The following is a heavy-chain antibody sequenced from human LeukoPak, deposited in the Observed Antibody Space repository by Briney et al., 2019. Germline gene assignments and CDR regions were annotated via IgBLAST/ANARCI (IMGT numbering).Heavy chain of an antibody. CDR1: GGSVSSGTYY. V-gene: IGHV4-61*01. CDR2: IYYSGST. Sequence: SETLSLTCTVSGGSVSSGTYYWSWIRQPPGEGLEWIGYIYYSGSTNYNPSLKSRVTISVDTSKNQFSLKLSSVTAADTAVYYCARLEWFGELSPFDIWGQGTMVTVSS. J-gene: IGHJ3*02. D-gene: IGHD3-10*01. CDR3: ARLEWFGELSPFDI.